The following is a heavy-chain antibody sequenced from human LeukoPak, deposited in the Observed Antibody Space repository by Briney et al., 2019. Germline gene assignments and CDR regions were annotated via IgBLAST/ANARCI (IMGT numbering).Heavy chain of an antibody. J-gene: IGHJ5*02. CDR2: IYYSGST. CDR1: GGTIGSINYY. D-gene: IGHD3-10*01. CDR3: ARQQRYYYGSGPQPLSWFDP. V-gene: IGHV4-39*01. Sequence: SETLSLTCTVSGGTIGSINYYWAWIRQPPGKGLEWIGTIYYSGSTYYNPSLKSRVTLSTGTSETQFSLKLTSVTAADTAVYYCARQQRYYYGSGPQPLSWFDPWGQGTLVTVSS.